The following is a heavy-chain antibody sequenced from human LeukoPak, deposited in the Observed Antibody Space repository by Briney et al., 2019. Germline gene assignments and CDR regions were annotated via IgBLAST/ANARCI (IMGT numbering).Heavy chain of an antibody. J-gene: IGHJ2*01. V-gene: IGHV4-59*01. D-gene: IGHD5-18*01. CDR1: GGSISTYY. Sequence: PSETLSLTCTVSGGSISTYYWSWIRQPPGKGLEWIGYIHYSGGAIYNPSLKSRVAISVDTSKNQFSLKLNSVTAADTAVYYCARARGYSYLYFDLWGRGTLVTVSS. CDR2: IHYSGGA. CDR3: ARARGYSYLYFDL.